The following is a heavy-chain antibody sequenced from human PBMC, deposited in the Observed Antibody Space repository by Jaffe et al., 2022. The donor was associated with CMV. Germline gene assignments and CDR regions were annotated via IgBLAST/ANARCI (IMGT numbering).Heavy chain of an antibody. Sequence: EVQLVESGGGLVQPGGSLRLSCAASGFTFSSYWMSWVRQAPGKGLEWVANIKQDGSEKYYVDSVKGRFTISRDNAKNSLYLQMNSLRAEDTAVYYCARDRITYSSSWYFHSGMDVWGQGTTVTVSS. CDR2: IKQDGSEK. CDR3: ARDRITYSSSWYFHSGMDV. V-gene: IGHV3-7*01. J-gene: IGHJ6*02. CDR1: GFTFSSYW. D-gene: IGHD6-13*01.